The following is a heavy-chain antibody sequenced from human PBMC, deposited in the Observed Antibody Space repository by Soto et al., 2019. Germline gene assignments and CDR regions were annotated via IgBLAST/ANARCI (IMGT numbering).Heavy chain of an antibody. D-gene: IGHD2-15*01. Sequence: PSQTLSLTCAISGDSVSSNSAAWNWIRQSPSRGLEWLGRTYYRSKWYNDYAVSVKSRITINPDTSKNQFSLQLNSVTPEDTAVYYCARVVQFSPPYYYYGMDAWGQGTTVTVSS. CDR3: ARVVQFSPPYYYYGMDA. CDR2: TYYRSKWYN. CDR1: GDSVSSNSAA. J-gene: IGHJ6*02. V-gene: IGHV6-1*01.